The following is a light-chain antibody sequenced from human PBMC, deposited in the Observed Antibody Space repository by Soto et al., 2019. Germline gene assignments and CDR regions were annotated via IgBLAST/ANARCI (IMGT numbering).Light chain of an antibody. CDR1: QSVLYSSNNKNY. V-gene: IGKV4-1*01. CDR2: CAS. CDR3: QQYYSTPWT. J-gene: IGKJ1*01. Sequence: DIVMTQSPDSLAVSLGERATINCKSSQSVLYSSNNKNYLAWYQQKPGQPPKQLIYCASTRESGVPDRFSGSGSGTDFALPISSLQAEDVAVYYCQQYYSTPWTFGQGTTVEIK.